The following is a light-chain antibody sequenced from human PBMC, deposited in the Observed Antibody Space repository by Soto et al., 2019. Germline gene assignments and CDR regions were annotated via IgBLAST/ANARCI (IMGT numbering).Light chain of an antibody. J-gene: IGKJ5*01. CDR1: QSVSSN. CDR2: GAS. Sequence: EIVMTQSPATLSVSPGERATLSCRASQSVSSNLARYQQKPGQAPRLLIYGASTRATGIPARFSGSGSGTEFTLTISSLQSEDFVVYYCQQFNNWPITFGQGTRLEIK. CDR3: QQFNNWPIT. V-gene: IGKV3-15*01.